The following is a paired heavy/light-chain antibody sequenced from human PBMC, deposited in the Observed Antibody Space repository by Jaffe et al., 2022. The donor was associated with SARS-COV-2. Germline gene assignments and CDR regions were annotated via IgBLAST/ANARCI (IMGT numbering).Heavy chain of an antibody. CDR1: GFTFTNYA. V-gene: IGHV3-33*01. CDR2: IWFHGNNQ. D-gene: IGHD2-21*02. Sequence: QVQLVESGGGVVQPGGSLRLSCATSGFTFTNYAMHWVRQAPGKGLEWVAIIWFHGNNQYYADSVKGRFTISRDSSNNTLFLQMNDLTAEDTAVYYCARDEGHFCAGDCPLGYWGQGALVTVSS. CDR3: ARDEGHFCAGDCPLGY. J-gene: IGHJ4*02.
Light chain of an antibody. J-gene: IGLJ1*01. Sequence: QSVLTQPASVSGSPGQSIIISCTAASSSVGSYYLVSWYQQHPGRAPKLLLYEGTKRPSGASDRFSGSKFGNTASLTISGLQADDEADYYCCSYAGGSTYVFGTGTRVTVL. CDR2: EGT. CDR3: CSYAGGSTYV. V-gene: IGLV2-23*01. CDR1: SSSVGSYYL.